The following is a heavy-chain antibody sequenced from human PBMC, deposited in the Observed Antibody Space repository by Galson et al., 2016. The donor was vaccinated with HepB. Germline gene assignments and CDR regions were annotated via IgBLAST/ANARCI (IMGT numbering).Heavy chain of an antibody. CDR3: VMISCWGFTVEAPRYSDS. D-gene: IGHD3/OR15-3a*01. Sequence: SVKVSCKASGYTFTGYYMHWVRQAPGQGLEWMGWINPNSGGAKYAQKFQGRVTMTRDTSITTTYMELSRLRSDDTAVDFCVMISCWGFTVEAPRYSDSGGQGTLVSASS. J-gene: IGHJ4*02. CDR2: INPNSGGA. V-gene: IGHV1-2*02. CDR1: GYTFTGYY.